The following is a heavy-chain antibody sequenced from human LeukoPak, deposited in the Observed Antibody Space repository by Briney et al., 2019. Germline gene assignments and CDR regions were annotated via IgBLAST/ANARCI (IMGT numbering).Heavy chain of an antibody. CDR2: IREDGSEK. Sequence: GGSLSLSCAASGFTFSNYWMSWVRQAPGKGLEWVADIREDGSEKYYVDSVKGRFTISRDNARNSLYLQMNSLRAEDTAVYYCASGRQLGYWGQGTLVTVSS. CDR3: ASGRQLGY. V-gene: IGHV3-7*01. D-gene: IGHD6-13*01. J-gene: IGHJ4*02. CDR1: GFTFSNYW.